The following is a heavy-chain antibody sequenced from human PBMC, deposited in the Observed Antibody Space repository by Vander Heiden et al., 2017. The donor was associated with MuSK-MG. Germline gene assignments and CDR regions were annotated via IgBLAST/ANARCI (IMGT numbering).Heavy chain of an antibody. CDR2: INHRGST. J-gene: IGHJ3*02. Sequence: QVQLQPWGAGLLQPSETLSLTCAVYGGSFSGYSGSGILQPPGNGLELIGEINHRGSTNYNPSRKIRGTISVDTSKNQFALKLSSVTAADTAVYYCARIGKLQFLEWLSPGAFDIWGQGTMVTVSS. CDR1: GGSFSGYS. CDR3: ARIGKLQFLEWLSPGAFDI. D-gene: IGHD3-3*01. V-gene: IGHV4-34*01.